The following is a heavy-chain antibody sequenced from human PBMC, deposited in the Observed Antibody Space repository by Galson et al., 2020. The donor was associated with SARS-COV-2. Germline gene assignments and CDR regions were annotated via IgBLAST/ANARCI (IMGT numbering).Heavy chain of an antibody. Sequence: SETLSLTCTVSGGSISSSSYYWGWIRQPPGKGLEWIGSIYYSGSTYYNPSLKSRVTISVDTSKNQFSLKLSSVTAADTAVYYCARVKDQYYYDSSGYYSWGRGSCDFDYWGQGTLVTVSS. D-gene: IGHD3-22*01. V-gene: IGHV4-39*07. J-gene: IGHJ4*02. CDR3: ARVKDQYYYDSSGYYSWGRGSCDFDY. CDR1: GGSISSSSYY. CDR2: IYYSGST.